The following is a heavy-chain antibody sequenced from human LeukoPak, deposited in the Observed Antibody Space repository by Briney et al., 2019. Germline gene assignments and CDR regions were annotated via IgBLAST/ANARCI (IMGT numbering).Heavy chain of an antibody. D-gene: IGHD6-6*01. CDR2: ISNGGGT. Sequence: GGSLRLSCAASGFTFSSYAMNWVRQAPGKGLEWVSGISNGGGTYYADSVKGRFTISRDYFQNTLYLQMNSLRAKDTAVYYCAKETSSSFDYWDQGTLVTVSS. CDR1: GFTFSSYA. CDR3: AKETSSSFDY. J-gene: IGHJ4*02. V-gene: IGHV3-23*01.